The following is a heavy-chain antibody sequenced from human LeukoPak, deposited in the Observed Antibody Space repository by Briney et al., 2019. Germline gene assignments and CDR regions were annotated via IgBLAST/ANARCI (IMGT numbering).Heavy chain of an antibody. Sequence: ASVKVSCKASGYTFTGYYMHWVRQAPGQGLEWMGWINPNSGGTSYAQKFQGRVTMTRDTSISTAYMELSRLRSDDTAVYYCAREGYCSSTSCYAAESYYYYGMDVWGQGTTVTVSS. D-gene: IGHD2-2*01. CDR2: INPNSGGT. V-gene: IGHV1-2*02. CDR3: AREGYCSSTSCYAAESYYYYGMDV. J-gene: IGHJ6*02. CDR1: GYTFTGYY.